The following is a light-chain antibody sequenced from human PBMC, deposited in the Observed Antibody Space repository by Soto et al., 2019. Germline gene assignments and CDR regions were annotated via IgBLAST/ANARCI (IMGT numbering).Light chain of an antibody. CDR2: SAS. Sequence: DIRMTQAPSSLSASVGDRVSVTCRASHNIGTFLNWYQQKPGKAPKLLISSASTLQSGVPSRFSGSGSGTDFSLTISSLQPEDFATYYCQQSYSDWTFGQGTKVEV. J-gene: IGKJ1*01. CDR1: HNIGTF. V-gene: IGKV1-39*01. CDR3: QQSYSDWT.